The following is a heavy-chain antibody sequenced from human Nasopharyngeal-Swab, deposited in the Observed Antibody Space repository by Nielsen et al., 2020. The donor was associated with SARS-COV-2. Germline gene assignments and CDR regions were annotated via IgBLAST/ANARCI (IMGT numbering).Heavy chain of an antibody. D-gene: IGHD6-13*01. J-gene: IGHJ4*02. V-gene: IGHV3-23*01. CDR3: AKDLGLGSWYYAY. CDR2: ISGSGGST. Sequence: GESLKISCAASGFTFSSYAMSWVRQAPGKGLEWASAISGSGGSTYYADSVKGRFTISRDNSKNTLYLQMNSLRAEDTVVYYCAKDLGLGSWYYAYWGQGTLVTVSS. CDR1: GFTFSSYA.